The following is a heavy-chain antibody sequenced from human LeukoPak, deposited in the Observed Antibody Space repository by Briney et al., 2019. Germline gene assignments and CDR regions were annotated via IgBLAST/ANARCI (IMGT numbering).Heavy chain of an antibody. CDR2: ISSSSSYI. J-gene: IGHJ4*02. CDR1: GLTFSSYS. D-gene: IGHD5-12*01. V-gene: IGHV3-21*01. Sequence: GGSLRLSCAASGLTFSSYSMNWVRQALGKGLEWVSSISSSSSYIYYADSVKGRFTISRDNAKNSLYLQMNSLRAEDTAVYYCARFGYSAHFDYWGQGTLVTVSS. CDR3: ARFGYSAHFDY.